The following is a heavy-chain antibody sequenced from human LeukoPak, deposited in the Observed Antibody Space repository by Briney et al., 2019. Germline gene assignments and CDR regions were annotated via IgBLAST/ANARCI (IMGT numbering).Heavy chain of an antibody. D-gene: IGHD3-22*01. CDR1: GFIFSDYS. V-gene: IGHV3-23*01. J-gene: IGHJ4*02. CDR3: AKDARITMIVVVRGARPYYFDY. CDR2: ISGSGGST. Sequence: GSLRLSCVASGFIFSDYSMDWVRQAPGKGLEWVSSISGSGGSTNYADSVKGRFTISRDNSKNTLYLQMNSLRAEDTAVYYCAKDARITMIVVVRGARPYYFDYWGQGTLVTVSS.